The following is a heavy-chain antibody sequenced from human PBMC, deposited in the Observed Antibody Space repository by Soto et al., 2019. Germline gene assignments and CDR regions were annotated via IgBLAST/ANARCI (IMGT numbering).Heavy chain of an antibody. CDR3: ARDIVVVPAAIAQP. CDR2: ISYDGSNK. Sequence: GGSLRLSCAASGFTFSSYAMHWVRQAPGKGLEWVAVISYDGSNKYYADSVKGRFTISRDNSKNTLYLQMNSLRAEDTAVYYCARDIVVVPAAIAQPWGQGTLVTVS. J-gene: IGHJ5*02. D-gene: IGHD2-2*01. V-gene: IGHV3-30-3*01. CDR1: GFTFSSYA.